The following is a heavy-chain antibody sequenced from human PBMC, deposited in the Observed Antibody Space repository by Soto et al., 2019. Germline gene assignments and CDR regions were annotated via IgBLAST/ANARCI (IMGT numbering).Heavy chain of an antibody. V-gene: IGHV4-34*01. J-gene: IGHJ3*02. CDR2: MSHSGGT. CDR1: GGSVNSGDYY. Sequence: SETLSLTCAVFGGSVNSGDYYWSWIRQPPGKGLEWIGEMSHSGGTHFNPSLKSRVTISVDTSKNQFSLKMSSVTAADTALYYCARVERGTATTVVDAFDIWGPGTMVTASS. D-gene: IGHD1-1*01. CDR3: ARVERGTATTVVDAFDI.